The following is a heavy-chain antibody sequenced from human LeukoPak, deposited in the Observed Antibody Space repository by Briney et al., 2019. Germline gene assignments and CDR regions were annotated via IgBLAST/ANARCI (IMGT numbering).Heavy chain of an antibody. CDR1: GCSVSSGSYY. D-gene: IGHD6-13*01. Sequence: SETLSLTCTVSGCSVSSGSYYWSWIRQPPGKGLEWIGYIYYSGSTNYNPSLKSRVTISVDTSKNQFSLKLSSVTAADTAVYYCATIAAAFDAFDIWGQGTMVTVSS. CDR2: IYYSGST. V-gene: IGHV4-61*01. CDR3: ATIAAAFDAFDI. J-gene: IGHJ3*02.